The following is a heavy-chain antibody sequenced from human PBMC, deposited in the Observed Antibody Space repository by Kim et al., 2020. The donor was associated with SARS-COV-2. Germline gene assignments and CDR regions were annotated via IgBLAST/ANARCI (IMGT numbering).Heavy chain of an antibody. Sequence: GGSLRLSCAVSGFSVSGDYMNWVRQAPGKGLECVSVIHTGGARFYADSVKGSFTISRDSSKNTLYLQMNNLRVEDAAVYYCARHDWFDPWVQGTLVTCSS. CDR1: GFSVSGDY. V-gene: IGHV3-66*04. J-gene: IGHJ5*02. CDR2: IHTGGAR. CDR3: ARHDWFDP.